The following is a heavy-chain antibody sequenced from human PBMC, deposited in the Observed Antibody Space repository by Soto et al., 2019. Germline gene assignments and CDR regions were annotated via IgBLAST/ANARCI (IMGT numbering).Heavy chain of an antibody. CDR1: GYTFTSYG. Sequence: SVKVSCKASGYTFTSYGISWVRQAPGQGLEWMGRIIPNNGITNYAQKFQGRVTITADKSTSTAYMELSSLRSEDTAVYYCARDPCSGGSCYSSGLDYWGQGTQVTVSS. V-gene: IGHV1-69*04. D-gene: IGHD2-15*01. CDR3: ARDPCSGGSCYSSGLDY. CDR2: IIPNNGIT. J-gene: IGHJ4*02.